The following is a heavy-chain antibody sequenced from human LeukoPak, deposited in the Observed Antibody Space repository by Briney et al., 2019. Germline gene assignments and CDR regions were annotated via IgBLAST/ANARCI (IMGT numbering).Heavy chain of an antibody. CDR3: AKTDTYGDVFDT. Sequence: PSETLSLTCSVSGHSVGSDYYWAWIRQPPGKGLEWIGHIYHRGSTYYSSSLNSRIIISLDESNNRFSLRLSYVSATDTAVYYCAKTDTYGDVFDTWGQGTMVTVSS. J-gene: IGHJ3*02. CDR2: IYHRGST. CDR1: GHSVGSDYY. D-gene: IGHD5-18*01. V-gene: IGHV4-38-2*02.